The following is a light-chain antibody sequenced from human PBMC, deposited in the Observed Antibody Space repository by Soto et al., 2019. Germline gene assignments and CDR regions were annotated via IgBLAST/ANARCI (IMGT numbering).Light chain of an antibody. CDR1: QGIGDT. CDR2: DTS. CDR3: QPYNSWPLT. Sequence: VMRQSAVTLSVSQGEGATLSCRASQGIGDTLAWYQHKPGQTPRLLIYDTSTRATGVPTRCSGSRSGAEFTLTINILQSEDFAVYYSQPYNSWPLTFGGGTKV. V-gene: IGKV3-15*01. J-gene: IGKJ4*01.